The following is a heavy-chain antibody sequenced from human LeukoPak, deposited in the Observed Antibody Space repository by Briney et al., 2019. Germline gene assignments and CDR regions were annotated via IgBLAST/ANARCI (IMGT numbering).Heavy chain of an antibody. CDR2: IIPIFGTA. V-gene: IGHV1-69*01. Sequence: SVKVSCKASGGTFSSYAISWVRQAPGRGLEWMGGIIPIFGTANYAQKFQGRVTITADESTSTAYMELSSLRSEDTAVYYCASGDRYCSSTSCVYGMDVWGQGTTVTVSS. J-gene: IGHJ6*02. D-gene: IGHD2-2*01. CDR3: ASGDRYCSSTSCVYGMDV. CDR1: GGTFSSYA.